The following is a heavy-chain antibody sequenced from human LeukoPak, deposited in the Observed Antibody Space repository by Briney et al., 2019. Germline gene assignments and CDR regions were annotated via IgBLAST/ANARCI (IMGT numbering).Heavy chain of an antibody. J-gene: IGHJ4*02. Sequence: GGSLRLSCAASGFTFSSYGMHWVRQAPGKGLEWVAFIRYDGNNKYYADSMKGRFTISRDNSKNTLYLQMKSLRPEDTAVYYCAREQLGGDFDYWGQGTLVTVSS. D-gene: IGHD6-6*01. V-gene: IGHV3-30*02. CDR3: AREQLGGDFDY. CDR1: GFTFSSYG. CDR2: IRYDGNNK.